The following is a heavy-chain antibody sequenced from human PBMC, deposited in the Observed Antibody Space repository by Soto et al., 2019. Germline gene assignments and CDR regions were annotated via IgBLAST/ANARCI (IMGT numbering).Heavy chain of an antibody. V-gene: IGHV3-23*01. J-gene: IGHJ4*02. D-gene: IGHD3-3*01. CDR2: ISGTGHRT. Sequence: EVHLLESGGGLVQPGGSLRLSCAASGFTCSNVAVSWVRQTPEKGLEWVSAISGTGHRTYYADSAKGRFTVSRDNYKNILYLQMNSLRAEDPALYYCVKEARGYSDFWSESFDSWGQGTLFTVAS. CDR1: GFTCSNVA. CDR3: VKEARGYSDFWSESFDS.